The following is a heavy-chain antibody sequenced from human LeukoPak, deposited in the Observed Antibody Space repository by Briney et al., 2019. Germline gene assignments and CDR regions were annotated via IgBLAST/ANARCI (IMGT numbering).Heavy chain of an antibody. V-gene: IGHV3-30*01. CDR3: AGIH. Sequence: GRSLRLSCAASGFAFSSFAVHWVRQAPGKGLEWVAVISYDGSKTYYADSVKGRFTISRDNPKNTLYLQTNSLRTEDTAVYYCAGIHWGQGTLVTVSS. CDR2: ISYDGSKT. J-gene: IGHJ4*02. CDR1: GFAFSSFA.